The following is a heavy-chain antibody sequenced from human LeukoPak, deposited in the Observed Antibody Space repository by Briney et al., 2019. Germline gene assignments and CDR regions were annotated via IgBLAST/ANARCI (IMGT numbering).Heavy chain of an antibody. CDR3: AKDLSPGHY. D-gene: IGHD2/OR15-2a*01. CDR2: ISGSGDNT. J-gene: IGHJ4*02. Sequence: PGGSLRLSCAASGFTFSDHYKDWVRQAPGKGLEWVSAISGSGDNTYYADSVKGRFTISRDNSKNTLYLQMNSLRAGDTAVYFCAKDLSPGHYWGQGILVTVSS. CDR1: GFTFSDHY. V-gene: IGHV3-23*01.